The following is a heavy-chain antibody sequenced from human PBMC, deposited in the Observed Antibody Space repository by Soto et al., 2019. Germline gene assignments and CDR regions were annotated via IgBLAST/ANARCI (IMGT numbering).Heavy chain of an antibody. Sequence: QITLKESGPTLVKPTQTLTLTCTFSGFSLSTGGVGVGWIRQPPGKALEWLALIYGDDDKRYSPSVKNRLTITKATSKNQVVLTMTNMDPVDTATYSCAHRHVATVRSGRDWFDPWGQGTLVTVSS. CDR2: IYGDDDK. J-gene: IGHJ5*02. V-gene: IGHV2-5*02. CDR3: AHRHVATVRSGRDWFDP. CDR1: GFSLSTGGVG. D-gene: IGHD2-15*01.